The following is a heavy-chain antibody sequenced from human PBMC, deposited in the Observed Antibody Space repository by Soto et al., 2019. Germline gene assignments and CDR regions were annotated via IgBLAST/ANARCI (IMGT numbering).Heavy chain of an antibody. V-gene: IGHV3-48*03. CDR1: GLTFINYE. CDR3: ASVTLRFSYGIDV. Sequence: GGSRRLSCSGSGLTFINYEMHWVRQAPGKGLEWLSYISKSGSVIYYADSVKGRFTISRDNTKNFLYLQMNSLRAEDTAVYFCASVTLRFSYGIDVWGQGNTVTVSS. CDR2: ISKSGSVI. D-gene: IGHD3-3*01. J-gene: IGHJ6*02.